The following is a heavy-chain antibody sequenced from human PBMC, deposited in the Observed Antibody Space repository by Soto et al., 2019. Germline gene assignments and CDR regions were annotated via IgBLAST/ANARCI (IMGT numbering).Heavy chain of an antibody. CDR1: GYTFTSYF. CDR3: ARQNYYSGMDA. Sequence: ASVKVSCKASGYTFTSYFITRVRQAPGQGLEWMGWISAYNGNTNYAQMLQGRVTMTTDTSTATAYMEMTSLRSDDTAVYYCARQNYYSGMDAWGQGTTVTVSS. V-gene: IGHV1-18*01. J-gene: IGHJ6*02. CDR2: ISAYNGNT.